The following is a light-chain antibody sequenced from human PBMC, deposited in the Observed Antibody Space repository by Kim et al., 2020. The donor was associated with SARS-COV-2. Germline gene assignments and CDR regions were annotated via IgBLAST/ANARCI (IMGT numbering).Light chain of an antibody. J-gene: IGLJ2*01. CDR3: SSYAGSDSIV. CDR2: EIT. Sequence: GQSVTLSCSGTSSDVGGYKHVSWYQQHPGKAPRLLIYEITSRPSGLPGRFSGSKSGNTASLTISGLQGEDEAVYYCSSYAGSDSIVFGGGTKVTVL. V-gene: IGLV2-8*01. CDR1: SSDVGGYKH.